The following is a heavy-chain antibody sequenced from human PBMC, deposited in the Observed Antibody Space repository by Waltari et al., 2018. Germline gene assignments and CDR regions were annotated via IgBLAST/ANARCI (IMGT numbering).Heavy chain of an antibody. CDR2: ISSSSSTI. V-gene: IGHV3-48*04. CDR3: ATVKGVDY. Sequence: EVQLVESGGGLVQPGGALRLSCGASGCTFRSYSMNWVRQAPGKGLEWVSYISSSSSTIYYADSVKGRFTISRDNAKNSLYLQMNSLRAEDTAVYYCATVKGVDYWGQGTLVTVSS. CDR1: GCTFRSYS. J-gene: IGHJ4*02.